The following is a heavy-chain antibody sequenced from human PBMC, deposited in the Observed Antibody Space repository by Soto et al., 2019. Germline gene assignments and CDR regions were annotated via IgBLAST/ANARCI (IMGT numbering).Heavy chain of an antibody. V-gene: IGHV4-34*01. CDR1: GGSFSGYY. CDR3: ARAPGIAVAGNDY. D-gene: IGHD6-19*01. Sequence: PSETLSLTCAVYGGSFSGYYWSWIRQPPGKGLEWIGEINHSGSTNYNPSLKSRVTISVDTSKNQFSLKLSSVTAADTAVYYCARAPGIAVAGNDYWGQGTLVTVSS. CDR2: INHSGST. J-gene: IGHJ4*02.